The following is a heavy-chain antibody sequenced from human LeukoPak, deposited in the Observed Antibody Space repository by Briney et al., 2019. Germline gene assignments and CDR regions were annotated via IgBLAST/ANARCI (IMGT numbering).Heavy chain of an antibody. V-gene: IGHV1-46*01. J-gene: IGHJ5*02. CDR1: GYTFTSYY. CDR2: INPSGGST. CDR3: ARGGEWSPVLNWFDP. D-gene: IGHD3-3*01. Sequence: ASVKVSCKASGYTFTSYYMRWVRQAPGQGLEWMGIINPSGGSTSYAQKFQGRVTMTRDTSISTAYMELSRLRSDDTAVYYCARGGEWSPVLNWFDPWGQGTLVTVSS.